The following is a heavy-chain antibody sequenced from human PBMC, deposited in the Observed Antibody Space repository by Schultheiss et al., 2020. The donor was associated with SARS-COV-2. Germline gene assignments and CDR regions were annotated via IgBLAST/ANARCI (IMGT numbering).Heavy chain of an antibody. Sequence: SGPTLVKPTQTLTLTCTFSGFSLSTSGMRVSWIRQPPGKALEWLARIDWDDDKFYSTSLKTRLTISKDTSKNQVVLTMTNMDPVDTATYYCARIIPFRGSYYMDVWGKGTTVTVSS. D-gene: IGHD3-10*01. CDR2: IDWDDDK. CDR3: ARIIPFRGSYYMDV. J-gene: IGHJ6*03. CDR1: GFSLSTSGMR. V-gene: IGHV2-70*04.